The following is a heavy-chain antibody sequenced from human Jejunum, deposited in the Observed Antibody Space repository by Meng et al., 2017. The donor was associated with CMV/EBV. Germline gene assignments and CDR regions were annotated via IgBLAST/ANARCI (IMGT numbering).Heavy chain of an antibody. D-gene: IGHD6-19*01. CDR1: GGSISNYY. V-gene: IGHV4-4*07. J-gene: IGHJ4*02. Sequence: QVQSEETGPGLVKPSETLSLTYTVSGGSISNYYWSWIRQPAGKGLEYIGRIYSSGTTKYNPSLNSRVTMSVDTSKNQFSLKVRSVTAADTAVYLCARHEVVGTAIFDYWGQGTLVTVSS. CDR2: IYSSGTT. CDR3: ARHEVVGTAIFDY.